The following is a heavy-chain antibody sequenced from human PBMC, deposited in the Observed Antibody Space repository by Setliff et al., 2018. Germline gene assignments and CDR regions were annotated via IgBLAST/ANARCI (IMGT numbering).Heavy chain of an antibody. CDR2: FDPEDGET. D-gene: IGHD1-26*01. CDR3: ATKGATTDWLDP. Sequence: ASVKVSCKVSGYTLTELSMHWVRQAPGKGLEWMGGFDPEDGETIYAQKFQGRVTMTKDTSTDTAYMELSSLRSEDTAVYYCATKGATTDWLDPWGQGTLVTVSS. V-gene: IGHV1-24*01. CDR1: GYTLTELS. J-gene: IGHJ5*02.